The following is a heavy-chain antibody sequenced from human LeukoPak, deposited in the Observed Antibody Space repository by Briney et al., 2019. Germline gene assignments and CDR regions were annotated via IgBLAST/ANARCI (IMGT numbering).Heavy chain of an antibody. Sequence: SVKVSCKDSGGSFISYAISWVRQAPGQWLEWMGGTIPIFGTANYAQKFQGRVTITADESTSTAYMELSSLRSEDTAVYYCAREEVQATNYYYYGMDVWGQGTTVTVSS. CDR1: GGSFISYA. J-gene: IGHJ6*02. V-gene: IGHV1-69*13. CDR2: TIPIFGTA. D-gene: IGHD1-26*01. CDR3: AREEVQATNYYYYGMDV.